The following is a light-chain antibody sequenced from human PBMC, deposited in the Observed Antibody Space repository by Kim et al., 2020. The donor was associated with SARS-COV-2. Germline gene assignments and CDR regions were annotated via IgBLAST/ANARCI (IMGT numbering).Light chain of an antibody. V-gene: IGLV7-46*01. CDR3: LLTYGATRV. Sequence: QAVVTQEPSLTVSPGGTVTLTCGSRTGPVTSNHYPYWLQQKPGQAPRTLIYDATNKHSWTPARFSGSLLGGLPALTLSGAQPEDEAVYYCLLTYGATRVFGGGTKLTVL. CDR2: DAT. J-gene: IGLJ3*02. CDR1: TGPVTSNHY.